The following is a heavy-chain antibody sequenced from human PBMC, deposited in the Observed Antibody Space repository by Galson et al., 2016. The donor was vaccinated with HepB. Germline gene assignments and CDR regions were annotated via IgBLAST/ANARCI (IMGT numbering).Heavy chain of an antibody. D-gene: IGHD1-1*01. CDR2: IIPVFGIS. CDR1: GGTFSNSG. Sequence: SVKVSCKASGGTFSNSGIGWVRQAPGQGLEWMGGIIPVFGISNHAQRFQDRVTFTADESTDTAYMELRSLRSEDTAVYYCARAEARNPGYWTPLDYWGQGTLVTVSS. V-gene: IGHV1-69*13. CDR3: ARAEARNPGYWTPLDY. J-gene: IGHJ4*02.